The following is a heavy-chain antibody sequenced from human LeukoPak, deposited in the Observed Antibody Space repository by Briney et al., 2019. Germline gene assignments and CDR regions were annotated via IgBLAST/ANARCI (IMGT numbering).Heavy chain of an antibody. J-gene: IGHJ4*02. Sequence: GGSLRLSCAASGFTFSRYAMSWVRQAPGKGLEWVSSVSTDGDTYYTDSVKGRFTISRDVSRNTLYLQMISLRAEDTALYYCARSRSGSVAGTSDYWGQGTLVIVSS. CDR2: VSTDGDT. CDR3: ARSRSGSVAGTSDY. D-gene: IGHD6-19*01. CDR1: GFTFSRYA. V-gene: IGHV3-23*01.